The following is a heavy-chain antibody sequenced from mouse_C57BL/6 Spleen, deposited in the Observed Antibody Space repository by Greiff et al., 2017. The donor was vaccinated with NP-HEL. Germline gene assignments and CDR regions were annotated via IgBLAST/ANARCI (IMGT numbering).Heavy chain of an antibody. CDR2: IYPGDGDT. D-gene: IGHD4-1*01. J-gene: IGHJ1*03. V-gene: IGHV1-80*01. CDR3: ARWSGTGTYIDV. Sequence: QVQLQQSGAELVKPGASVKISCKASGYAFSSYCMNWVKQRPGKGLEWIGQIYPGDGDTNYNGKFKGKATLTADKSSSTAYMQLSSLTSADYAVYFCARWSGTGTYIDVWGTGTTVTVSS. CDR1: GYAFSSYC.